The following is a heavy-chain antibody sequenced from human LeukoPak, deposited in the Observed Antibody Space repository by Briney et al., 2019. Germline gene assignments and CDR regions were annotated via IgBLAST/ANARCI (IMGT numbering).Heavy chain of an antibody. Sequence: GGSLRLSCAASGFTVSSNYMSWVRQAPGKGLEWVSVIYSGGSTYYADSVEGRFTISRDNAKNSLYLQMNSLRPEDTAMYYCTRGAEVSGYPVFQHWGQGALVTVSS. V-gene: IGHV3-53*01. CDR3: TRGAEVSGYPVFQH. CDR2: IYSGGST. J-gene: IGHJ4*02. CDR1: GFTVSSNY. D-gene: IGHD3-22*01.